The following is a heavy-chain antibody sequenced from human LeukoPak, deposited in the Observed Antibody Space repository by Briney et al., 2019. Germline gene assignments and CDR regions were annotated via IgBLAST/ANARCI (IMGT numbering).Heavy chain of an antibody. Sequence: GGSLRLSCAASGFTFSSYAIHWVRQAPGKGLEWVSVISYDGRNKHYADSVKGRFTISRDNSKNTLFLQMNSLRAEDTAVYYCARGLPGGFVGFSSSWYPLDYWGQGALATVSS. CDR1: GFTFSSYA. J-gene: IGHJ4*02. CDR2: ISYDGRNK. D-gene: IGHD6-13*01. CDR3: ARGLPGGFVGFSSSWYPLDY. V-gene: IGHV3-30*04.